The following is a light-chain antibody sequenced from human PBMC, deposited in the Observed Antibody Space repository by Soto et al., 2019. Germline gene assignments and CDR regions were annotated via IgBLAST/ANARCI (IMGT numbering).Light chain of an antibody. J-gene: IGKJ2*01. CDR3: QQYGSSPYT. V-gene: IGKV3-20*01. CDR2: GAS. Sequence: EIVLTQSPVTLSLSPGERATLSCRASQSVRSSYLAWYQQKPGQAPRLLIYGASFRATGIPDRFSGSGSETDFTLTITTLEPEDCALYYCQQYGSSPYTFGHGTKVEIK. CDR1: QSVRSSY.